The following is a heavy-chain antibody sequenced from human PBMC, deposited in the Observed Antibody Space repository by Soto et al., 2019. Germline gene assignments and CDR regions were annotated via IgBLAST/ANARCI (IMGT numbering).Heavy chain of an antibody. CDR1: GFTFSSYG. D-gene: IGHD2-21*02. CDR2: ILYDGSNK. Sequence: QVPLVESGGGVVQPGRSLRLSCAASGFTFSSYGMHWVRQAPGKGLEWVVVILYDGSNKYYADSVKGRFTISRDNSKNTLYLQMNSLRAEDTAVYYCARDRNPYCGGDCYSTPMDVWGQGTTVTVSS. CDR3: ARDRNPYCGGDCYSTPMDV. J-gene: IGHJ6*02. V-gene: IGHV3-33*01.